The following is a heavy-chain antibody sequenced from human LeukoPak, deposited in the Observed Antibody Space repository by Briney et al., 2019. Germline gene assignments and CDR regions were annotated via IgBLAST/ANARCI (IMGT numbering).Heavy chain of an antibody. CDR1: GFAVSSNY. J-gene: IGHJ4*02. Sequence: GGSLRLSCAASGFAVSSNYMKWVRQAPGKGLEWVSLIYSVGTTHYADSVKGRFTISRDGSKNTLYLQMNSLRADDTAVYYCRYGSSSGDYWGQGTLVTVSS. V-gene: IGHV3-66*01. CDR3: RYGSSSGDY. CDR2: IYSVGTT. D-gene: IGHD6-6*01.